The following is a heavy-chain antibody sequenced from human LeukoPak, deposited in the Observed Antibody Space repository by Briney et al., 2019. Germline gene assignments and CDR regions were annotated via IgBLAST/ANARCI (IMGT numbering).Heavy chain of an antibody. V-gene: IGHV1-2*02. CDR2: INPNSGGT. CDR1: GYTFTSYY. CDR3: ARDIPKLGYCSGGSCYRAYYYYYYMDV. D-gene: IGHD2-15*01. J-gene: IGHJ6*03. Sequence: ASVKVSCKASGYTFTSYYMHWVRQAPGQGLEWMGWINPNSGGTNYAQKFQGRVTMTRDTSISTAYMELSRLRSDDTAVYYCARDIPKLGYCSGGSCYRAYYYYYYMDVWGKGTTVTVSS.